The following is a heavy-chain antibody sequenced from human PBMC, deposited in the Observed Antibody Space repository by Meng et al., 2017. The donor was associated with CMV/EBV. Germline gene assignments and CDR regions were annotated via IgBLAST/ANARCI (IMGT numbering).Heavy chain of an antibody. CDR3: ARVMGPNRTPYYFDY. V-gene: IGHV4-30-4*08. D-gene: IGHD1-14*01. Sequence: VRLQEAGPGLVKPSQTLSLTCTVAGGSISSGDYYWSWIRQPPGKGLEWIGYIYYSGSTYYNPSLKSRVTISVDTSKNQFSLKLSSVTAADTAVYYCARVMGPNRTPYYFDYWGQGTLVTVSS. J-gene: IGHJ4*02. CDR2: IYYSGST. CDR1: GGSISSGDYY.